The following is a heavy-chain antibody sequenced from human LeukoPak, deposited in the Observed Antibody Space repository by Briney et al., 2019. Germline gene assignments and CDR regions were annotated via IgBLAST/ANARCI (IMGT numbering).Heavy chain of an antibody. CDR1: RFTFSSYS. J-gene: IGHJ3*02. Sequence: PGGSLRLSCAASRFTFSSYSMNWVRQAPGKGLEWVSSISSSSSYIYYADSVKGRFTISRDNAKNSLYLQMNSLRAEDTAVYYCARTYCGGDCPPGDDPFDIWGQGTMVTVSS. D-gene: IGHD2-21*02. CDR3: ARTYCGGDCPPGDDPFDI. CDR2: ISSSSSYI. V-gene: IGHV3-21*01.